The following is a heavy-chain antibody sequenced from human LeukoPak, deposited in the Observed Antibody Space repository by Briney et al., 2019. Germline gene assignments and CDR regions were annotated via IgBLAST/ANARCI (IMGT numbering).Heavy chain of an antibody. J-gene: IGHJ6*03. Sequence: GGSLRLSCAASTFTFSSYGMHWVRQAPGKGLEWVAFIRYDGSNKYYADSVKGRFTISRDNSKNTLYLQMNSLRAEDTAVYYCAKTVYGSGSYYDPYYYYYYMDVWGKGTTVTISS. D-gene: IGHD3-10*01. V-gene: IGHV3-30*02. CDR2: IRYDGSNK. CDR3: AKTVYGSGSYYDPYYYYYYMDV. CDR1: TFTFSSYG.